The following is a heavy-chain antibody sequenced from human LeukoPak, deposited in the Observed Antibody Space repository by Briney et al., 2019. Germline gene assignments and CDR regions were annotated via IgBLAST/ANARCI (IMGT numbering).Heavy chain of an antibody. D-gene: IGHD5-18*01. Sequence: GGSLRLSCAASGFTFDDYAMHWVRQAPGKGREGVSGISRNSGSIGYADSVKGRFTISRDNAKNSLYLQMNSLRAEDTALYYCAKDIGLLSHYFDYWGQGTLVTVSS. V-gene: IGHV3-9*01. CDR3: AKDIGLLSHYFDY. CDR1: GFTFDDYA. J-gene: IGHJ4*02. CDR2: ISRNSGSI.